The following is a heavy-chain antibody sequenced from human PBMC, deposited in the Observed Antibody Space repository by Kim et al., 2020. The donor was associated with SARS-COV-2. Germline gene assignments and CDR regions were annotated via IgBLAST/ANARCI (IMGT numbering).Heavy chain of an antibody. J-gene: IGHJ4*02. Sequence: SETLSLTCTVSGGSINNYYWTWIRQPPGRGLEWIGYVYYTGDTNYNPSLESRLTISVDTSKNQFSLKLSSVTAADTAVYYCARGGFSFGYWGQGSLVT. V-gene: IGHV4-59*13. CDR1: GGSINNYY. CDR2: VYYTGDT. CDR3: ARGGFSFGY.